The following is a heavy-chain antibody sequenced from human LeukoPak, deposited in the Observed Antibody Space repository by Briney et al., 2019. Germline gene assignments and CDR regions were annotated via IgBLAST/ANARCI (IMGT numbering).Heavy chain of an antibody. Sequence: ASVKVPCKASGYTFTSYGISWVRQAPGQGLEWMGWISAFSGTTKYSEKFQGRVTMTGDTSIDTVYMELGRLKSDDTAVYYCARPSLRFLETYYFDSWGQGTLVTVSS. J-gene: IGHJ4*02. D-gene: IGHD3-3*01. V-gene: IGHV1-18*01. CDR3: ARPSLRFLETYYFDS. CDR1: GYTFTSYG. CDR2: ISAFSGTT.